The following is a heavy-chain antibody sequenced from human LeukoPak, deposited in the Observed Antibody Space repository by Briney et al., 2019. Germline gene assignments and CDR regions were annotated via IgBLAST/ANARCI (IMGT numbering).Heavy chain of an antibody. CDR3: AISSGYYRNFDY. CDR2: IYYSGST. D-gene: IGHD3-22*01. V-gene: IGHV4-31*03. J-gene: IGHJ4*02. CDR1: GGSISSGGYY. Sequence: SETLSLTCTVSGGSISSGGYYWSWIRQHPGKGLEWIGYIYYSGSTYYNPSLKSRVTMSVDTSKNQFSLKLSSVTAADTAVYYCAISSGYYRNFDYWGQGTLVTVSS.